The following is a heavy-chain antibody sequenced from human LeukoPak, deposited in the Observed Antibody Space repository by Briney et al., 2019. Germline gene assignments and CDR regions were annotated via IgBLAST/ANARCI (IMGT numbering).Heavy chain of an antibody. Sequence: SETLSFTCTVSGGSISSGGYYWSWIRQHPGKGLEWIGYIYYSGSTYYNPSLKSRVTISVDTSKNQFSLKLSSVTAADTAVYYCARARLGSFSWFDPWGQGTLVTVSS. CDR1: GGSISSGGYY. CDR2: IYYSGST. V-gene: IGHV4-31*03. J-gene: IGHJ5*02. D-gene: IGHD1-26*01. CDR3: ARARLGSFSWFDP.